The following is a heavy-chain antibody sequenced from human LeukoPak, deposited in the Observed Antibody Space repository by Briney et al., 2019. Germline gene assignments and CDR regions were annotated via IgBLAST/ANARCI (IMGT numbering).Heavy chain of an antibody. D-gene: IGHD2-2*02. V-gene: IGHV3-30-3*01. Sequence: GGSLRLSCAVSGFRFNNYAMHWVRQAPGKGLEWVAVISYDGSNKYYAASVKGRFTISRDNSKNTLYLQMNSLRADDTAVYYCARVECSSSSCYTYNNWFDPWGQGTLVTVSS. CDR1: GFRFNNYA. CDR2: ISYDGSNK. CDR3: ARVECSSSSCYTYNNWFDP. J-gene: IGHJ5*02.